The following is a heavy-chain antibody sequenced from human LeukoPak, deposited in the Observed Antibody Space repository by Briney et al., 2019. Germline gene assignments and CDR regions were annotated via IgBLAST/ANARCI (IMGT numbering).Heavy chain of an antibody. Sequence: PGGSLRLSCAASGFTFRNAWMSWVRQAPAKGLEGVGRIKRKREGETIDTGALVKGRFNMSRDDSKDTVYLQMYGVEDEDTGVYYCGTDRWLTMLRGVFVKWGQGALVTVSS. D-gene: IGHD3-10*01. CDR1: GFTFRNAW. J-gene: IGHJ4*02. V-gene: IGHV3-15*01. CDR2: IKRKREGETI. CDR3: GTDRWLTMLRGVFVK.